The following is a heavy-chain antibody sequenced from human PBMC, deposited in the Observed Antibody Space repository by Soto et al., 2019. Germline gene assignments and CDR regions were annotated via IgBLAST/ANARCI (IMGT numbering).Heavy chain of an antibody. CDR1: GFTFSRYG. CDR2: ISHDGSDQ. Sequence: QVQMVESGGGVVQPGRSLRLSCAASGFTFSRYGMHWVRQAPGKGLEWVAVISHDGSDQYYRDSVKGRFTISRDKSKNTLYLPGNRLRPEDTAVYYWARDGTTVTTLSYYGMGVGGQGTTVTVSS. CDR3: ARDGTTVTTLSYYGMGV. V-gene: IGHV3-30-3*01. D-gene: IGHD4-17*01. J-gene: IGHJ6*02.